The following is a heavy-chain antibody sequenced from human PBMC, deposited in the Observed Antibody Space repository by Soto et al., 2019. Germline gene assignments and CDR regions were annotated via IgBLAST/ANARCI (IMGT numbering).Heavy chain of an antibody. CDR1: GGTFSSYA. D-gene: IGHD2-2*02. CDR3: AWLRYYSSTSCYREGFDA. V-gene: IGHV1-69*13. CDR2: IIPIFGTA. Sequence: SVKVSCKASGGTFSSYAISWVRQAPGQGLEWMGGIIPIFGTANYAQKFQGRVTITADESTSTAYMELSSLRSEDTAVYYCAWLRYYSSTSCYREGFDAWGQGTLVTVS. J-gene: IGHJ5*02.